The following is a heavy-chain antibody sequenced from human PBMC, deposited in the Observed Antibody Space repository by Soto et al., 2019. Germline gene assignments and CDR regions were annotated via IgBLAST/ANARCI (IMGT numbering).Heavy chain of an antibody. CDR3: ARTSCSSTSFYFPGTYYYMDF. J-gene: IGHJ6*03. CDR1: GFTFSSYA. D-gene: IGHD2-2*01. V-gene: IGHV3-64*01. Sequence: PGGSLRLSCAASGFTFSSYAMHWVRQAPGKGLEYVSAISSNGGSTYYANSVKGRFTISRDNSKNTLYLQMGSLRAEDMAVYYCARTSCSSTSFYFPGTYYYMDFRGKGTTVNVAS. CDR2: ISSNGGST.